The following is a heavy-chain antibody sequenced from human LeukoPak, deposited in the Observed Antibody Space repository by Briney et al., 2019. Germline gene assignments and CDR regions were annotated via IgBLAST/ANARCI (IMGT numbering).Heavy chain of an antibody. CDR3: AAGLWGHHIAVASTGGCDY. D-gene: IGHD6-19*01. V-gene: IGHV1-2*02. Sequence: GSVTVSCKASGYTFTGYYMHGVRQAPGQGVEGMGWINPNSGGTNYAQKFQGRVTMTRDTSISTAYMELSRLRSDDTAVHYCAAGLWGHHIAVASTGGCDYWGQGTLVTVSS. J-gene: IGHJ4*02. CDR1: GYTFTGYY. CDR2: INPNSGGT.